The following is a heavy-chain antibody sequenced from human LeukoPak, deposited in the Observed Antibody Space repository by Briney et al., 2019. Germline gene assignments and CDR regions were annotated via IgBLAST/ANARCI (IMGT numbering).Heavy chain of an antibody. CDR3: ARGRRHWNYGVDY. V-gene: IGHV4-39*07. CDR1: GGSISSGGYY. J-gene: IGHJ4*02. D-gene: IGHD1-7*01. CDR2: INHSGST. Sequence: SETLSLTCTVSGGSISSGGYYWSWIRQPPGKGLEWIGEINHSGSTNYNPSLKSRVTISVDTSKNQFSLKLSSVTAADTAVYYCARGRRHWNYGVDYWGQGTLVTVSS.